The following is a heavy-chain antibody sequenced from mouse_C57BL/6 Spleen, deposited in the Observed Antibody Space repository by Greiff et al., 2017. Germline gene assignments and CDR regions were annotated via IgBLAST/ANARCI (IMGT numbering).Heavy chain of an antibody. CDR3: ASPNWDDGGFDY. Sequence: VKLQQPGAELVKPGASVKMSCKASGYTFTSYWITWVKQRPGQGLEWIGDIYPGSGSTNYNEKFKSKDTLTVDTSSSTAYMQLSSLTSEDSAVDYCASPNWDDGGFDYWGQGTTLTVSS. D-gene: IGHD4-1*01. CDR1: GYTFTSYW. V-gene: IGHV1-55*01. CDR2: IYPGSGST. J-gene: IGHJ2*01.